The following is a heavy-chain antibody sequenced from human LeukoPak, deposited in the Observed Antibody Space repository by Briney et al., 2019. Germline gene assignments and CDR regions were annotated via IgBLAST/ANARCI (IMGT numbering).Heavy chain of an antibody. Sequence: PGGSLRLSCAASGFTFSSYSMNWVRQAPGKGLEWVSSISSSSSYIYYADSVKGRFTISRDNAKNSLYLQMNSLRAEDTAVYYCAKNYGTSRPFYDYWGQGIVVTVAS. CDR2: ISSSSSYI. J-gene: IGHJ4*02. V-gene: IGHV3-21*01. CDR3: AKNYGTSRPFYDY. CDR1: GFTFSSYS. D-gene: IGHD4-17*01.